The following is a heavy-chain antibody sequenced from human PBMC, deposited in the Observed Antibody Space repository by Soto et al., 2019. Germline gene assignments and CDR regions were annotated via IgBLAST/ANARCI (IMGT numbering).Heavy chain of an antibody. CDR2: IIPIFGTA. D-gene: IGHD3-22*01. J-gene: IGHJ4*02. CDR1: GGTFSSYA. Sequence: QVQLVQSGAEVKKPGSSVKVSCKASGGTFSSYAISWVRQAPGQGLEWMGGIIPIFGTANYAQKFQGRVTITADESTRTAYMELSSLRSEDTAVYYCAREGDYYDSSEGDPFDYWGQGTLVTVSS. V-gene: IGHV1-69*01. CDR3: AREGDYYDSSEGDPFDY.